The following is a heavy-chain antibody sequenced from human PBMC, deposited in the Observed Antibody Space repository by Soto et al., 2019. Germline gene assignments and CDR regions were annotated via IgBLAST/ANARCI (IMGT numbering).Heavy chain of an antibody. CDR1: GGSIISGDYS. Sequence: SETLSLTCAVSGGSIISGDYSLICIRQPPWNGLELIGNMFHGGSTDYNPSLRARVTMSVDRSKNQFSLKLSSVTAADTAVYYGARTVTTYPSFFAYWGQGTLVTVSS. J-gene: IGHJ4*02. CDR3: ARTVTTYPSFFAY. CDR2: MFHGGST. D-gene: IGHD4-17*01. V-gene: IGHV4-30-2*01.